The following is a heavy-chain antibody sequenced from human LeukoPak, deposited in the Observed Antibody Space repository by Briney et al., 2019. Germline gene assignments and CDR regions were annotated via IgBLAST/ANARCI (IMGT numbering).Heavy chain of an antibody. D-gene: IGHD6-19*01. CDR3: ARAYTSGWSLSFDS. J-gene: IGHJ4*02. CDR2: MSYDGSNK. CDR1: GFTFSTYT. V-gene: IGHV3-30*04. Sequence: GGSLRLSCVASGFTFSTYTVHWVRQAPGKGLEWVAVMSYDGSNKYYADSVKGRFTISRDNSKNTLYLQMNSLRAEDTAVYYCARAYTSGWSLSFDSWGQGTLVTVSS.